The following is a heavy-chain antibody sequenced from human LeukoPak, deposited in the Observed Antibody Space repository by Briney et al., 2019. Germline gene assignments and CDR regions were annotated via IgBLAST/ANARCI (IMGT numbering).Heavy chain of an antibody. Sequence: KPSETLSLTCTVSGGSISSYYWSWIRQPPGKGLEWIGYIYYSGSTNYNPSLKSRVTISVDTSKNQFSLKLSCVTGADMAVYYCERGAGGNWFHPWGQGTLVTVSS. CDR3: ERGAGGNWFHP. D-gene: IGHD3-10*01. J-gene: IGHJ5*02. CDR1: GGSISSYY. CDR2: IYYSGST. V-gene: IGHV4-59*01.